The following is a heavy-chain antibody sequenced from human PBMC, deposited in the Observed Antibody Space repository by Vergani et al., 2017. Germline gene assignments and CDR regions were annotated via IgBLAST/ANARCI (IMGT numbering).Heavy chain of an antibody. J-gene: IGHJ5*02. CDR2: IYYSGST. V-gene: IGHV4-39*01. D-gene: IGHD2/OR15-2a*01. CDR1: GGSISSSSYY. Sequence: QLQLQESGPGLVKPSETLSLTCTVSGGSISSSSYYWGWIRQPPGKGLEWIGSIYYSGSTYYNPSLKSRVTISVDTSKNQFSLKLSSVTAADTAVYYCARQYFEAALPLLNPPNWFDPWGQGTLVTVSS. CDR3: ARQYFEAALPLLNPPNWFDP.